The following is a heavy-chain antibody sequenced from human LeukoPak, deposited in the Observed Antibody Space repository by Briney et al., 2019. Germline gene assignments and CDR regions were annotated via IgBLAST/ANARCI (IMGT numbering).Heavy chain of an antibody. CDR2: ISWNSGSV. V-gene: IGHV3-9*01. CDR1: GFTFDDYA. CDR3: AKASIDVTPNWYFDL. D-gene: IGHD4-23*01. J-gene: IGHJ2*01. Sequence: GGSLRLSCAASGFTFDDYAMHWVRQAPGKGLEWVSGISWNSGSVGYADSVKGRFTISRDNAKNSLYLQMNSLRAEDTALYYCAKASIDVTPNWYFDLWGRGTLVTVSS.